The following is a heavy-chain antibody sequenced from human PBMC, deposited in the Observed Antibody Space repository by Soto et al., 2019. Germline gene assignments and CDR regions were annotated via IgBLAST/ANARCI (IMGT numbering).Heavy chain of an antibody. J-gene: IGHJ4*02. CDR1: GGIFSTYA. V-gene: IGHV1-69*01. D-gene: IGHD3-10*01. CDR3: ARDRDDYGSGNYYNRIDF. CDR2: IIPIFGTP. Sequence: QVQLVQSGAEVKKPGSSVKVSCKASGGIFSTYAISWLRQAPGQGLEWMGRIIPIFGTPNYEQRFQGRVTITADESTSTAYLEPSRLGSEDTAGYYCARDRDDYGSGNYYNRIDFWGQGTLVTVSS.